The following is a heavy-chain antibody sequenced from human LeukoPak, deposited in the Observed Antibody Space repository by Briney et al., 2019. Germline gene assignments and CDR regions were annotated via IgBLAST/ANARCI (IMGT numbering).Heavy chain of an antibody. CDR1: GYTFTTYY. J-gene: IGHJ6*02. V-gene: IGHV1-46*01. CDR3: ALSSAAGKGYGMDV. CDR2: INPGDGTI. Sequence: ASVKVSCKAPGYTFTTYYMHWVRQAPGQGLEWMGIINPGDGTIIYAQKFQGRVTVTRDTSTSTVYVELSSLRSEDTAVYHCALSSAAGKGYGMDVCGQGTTVTVSS. D-gene: IGHD6-13*01.